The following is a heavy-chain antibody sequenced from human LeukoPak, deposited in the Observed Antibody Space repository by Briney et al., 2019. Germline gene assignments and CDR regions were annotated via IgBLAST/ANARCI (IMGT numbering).Heavy chain of an antibody. CDR1: GGSISSYY. Sequence: SETLSLTCTVSGGSISSYYWTWIQQPPGKGLEWIGYIYNSGSTNYNPSLKSRVTISLDTSKSQFSLKLSSVTAADTAVYYCARDRGYSYGFLDYWGQGTLVTVSS. CDR3: ARDRGYSYGFLDY. J-gene: IGHJ4*02. CDR2: IYNSGST. D-gene: IGHD5-18*01. V-gene: IGHV4-59*01.